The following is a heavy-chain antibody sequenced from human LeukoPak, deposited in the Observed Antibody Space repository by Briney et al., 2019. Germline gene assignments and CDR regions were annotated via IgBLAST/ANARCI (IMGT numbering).Heavy chain of an antibody. CDR2: ISSSSSYI. Sequence: GGSLRLSCAASGFAFTSYSMNWVRQPPGKGLEWVSSISSSSSYIYYADSVKGRFTISRGNAKTSLYLQMNSLRAEDTAVYYCARDREVAAAGTFDYWGQGTLVTVSS. CDR3: ARDREVAAAGTFDY. D-gene: IGHD6-13*01. CDR1: GFAFTSYS. V-gene: IGHV3-21*01. J-gene: IGHJ4*02.